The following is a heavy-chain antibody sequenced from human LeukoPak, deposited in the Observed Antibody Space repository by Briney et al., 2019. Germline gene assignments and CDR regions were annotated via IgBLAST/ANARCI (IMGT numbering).Heavy chain of an antibody. V-gene: IGHV3-7*03. CDR3: AKDRSSSWYYYGMDV. D-gene: IGHD6-13*01. CDR2: IKPDGSEK. J-gene: IGHJ6*02. CDR1: GFTSSRYW. Sequence: GGSLRLSCAVSGFTSSRYWITWVRQAPGKGLEWVANIKPDGSEKYYADSVKGRFTISRDNAKNSLYLQMNSLRAEDTALYYCAKDRSSSWYYYGMDVWGQGTTVTVSS.